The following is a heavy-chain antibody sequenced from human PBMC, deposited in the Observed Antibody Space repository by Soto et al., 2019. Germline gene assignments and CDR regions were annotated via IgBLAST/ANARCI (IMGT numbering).Heavy chain of an antibody. CDR2: ITYDGSNQ. CDR3: ARAPSGSYPEFDY. J-gene: IGHJ4*02. D-gene: IGHD1-26*01. Sequence: QVQLVESGGGVVQPGRSLRLSCAASGFIFSSYTMHWVRQAPGKGLEWVGVITYDGSNQYYADSVKGRFTISRDNSRNMLFLQMNGLRPDDTAVYYCARAPSGSYPEFDYWGQGTLVTVSS. V-gene: IGHV3-30-3*01. CDR1: GFIFSSYT.